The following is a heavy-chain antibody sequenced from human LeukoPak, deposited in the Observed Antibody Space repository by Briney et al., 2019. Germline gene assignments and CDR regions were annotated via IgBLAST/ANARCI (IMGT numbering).Heavy chain of an antibody. CDR3: ARDQYYYDSSGYYYDAFDI. J-gene: IGHJ3*02. D-gene: IGHD3-22*01. Sequence: PSETLSLTCTVSGGSISRYYWSWIRLPPGKGLEWIGYIYYSGSTNYNPSLKSRVTISVDTSKNQFSLELSSVTAADTAVYYCARDQYYYDSSGYYYDAFDIWGQGTMVTVSS. CDR1: GGSISRYY. CDR2: IYYSGST. V-gene: IGHV4-59*12.